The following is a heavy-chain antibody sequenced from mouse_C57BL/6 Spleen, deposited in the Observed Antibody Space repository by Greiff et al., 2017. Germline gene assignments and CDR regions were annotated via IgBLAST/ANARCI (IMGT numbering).Heavy chain of an antibody. D-gene: IGHD2-4*01. V-gene: IGHV1-69*01. CDR1: GYTFTSYW. CDR2: IDPSDSYT. J-gene: IGHJ3*01. CDR3: ARSGYDYSSWFAY. Sequence: QVQLQQPGAELVMPGASVKLSCKASGYTFTSYWMHWVKQRPGQGLEWIGEIDPSDSYTNYNQKFKGKSTLTVDKSSSTAYMQLSSLTSEDSAVYYCARSGYDYSSWFAYWGQGTLVTVSA.